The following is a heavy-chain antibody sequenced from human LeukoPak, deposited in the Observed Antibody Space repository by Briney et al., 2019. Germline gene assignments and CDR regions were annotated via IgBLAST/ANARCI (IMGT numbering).Heavy chain of an antibody. V-gene: IGHV4-39*01. CDR3: ARHSYEGSDY. CDR2: ISYSGST. D-gene: IGHD5-12*01. Sequence: SETLSLTCTVSGGSISSYYWGWIRQPPGQGLEWIGIISYSGSTYYNPSLKSRVTISVDMSKNQFSLKLSSVTAADTAVYYCARHSYEGSDYWGQGTLVTVSS. J-gene: IGHJ4*02. CDR1: GGSISSYY.